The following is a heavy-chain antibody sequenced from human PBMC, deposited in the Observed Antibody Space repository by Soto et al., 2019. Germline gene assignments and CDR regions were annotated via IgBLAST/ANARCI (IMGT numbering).Heavy chain of an antibody. CDR3: APLTVSLSGPYGIHV. V-gene: IGHV4-39*01. D-gene: IGHD2-15*01. CDR2: MFYSGLT. Sequence: SETLSLTCSVSGYSVSSSDYYWAWIRQPPGKGLEWIGSMFYSGLTYYNPSPKSRVTLSVDTSKNQFSVRLNSVTAADTAVYYCAPLTVSLSGPYGIHVWGQGTTVTVSS. J-gene: IGHJ6*02. CDR1: GYSVSSSDYY.